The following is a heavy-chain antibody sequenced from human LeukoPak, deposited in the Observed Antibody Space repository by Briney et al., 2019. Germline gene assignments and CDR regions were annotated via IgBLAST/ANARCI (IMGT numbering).Heavy chain of an antibody. CDR1: GYTFTSYF. CDR3: ARDPEGSGCYFDY. CDR2: INPSGGST. J-gene: IGHJ4*02. Sequence: ASVKVSCKASGYTFTSYFMHWVRQAPGQGLEWMGIINPSGGSTSYAQKFQGRVTMTRDTSTSIVYMELTSLRSEDTAVYYCARDPEGSGCYFDYWGQGTLVTAST. D-gene: IGHD6-19*01. V-gene: IGHV1-46*01.